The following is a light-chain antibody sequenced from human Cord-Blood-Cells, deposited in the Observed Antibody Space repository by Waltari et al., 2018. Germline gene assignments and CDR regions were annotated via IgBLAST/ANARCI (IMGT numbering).Light chain of an antibody. CDR1: SSDVGGYNY. J-gene: IGLJ2*01. CDR3: SSYTSSSTLV. Sequence: QSALTQPASVSGSPGQSITISCTGTSSDVGGYNYVSWYQQHQGNAPTLMIYDVSNRPSGVSNRCPGSKSGNTASLTISGLQAEDEADYYCSSYTSSSTLVFGGGTKLTVL. V-gene: IGLV2-14*01. CDR2: DVS.